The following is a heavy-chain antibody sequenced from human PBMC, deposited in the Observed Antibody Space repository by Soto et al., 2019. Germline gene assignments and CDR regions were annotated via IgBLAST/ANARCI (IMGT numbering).Heavy chain of an antibody. CDR3: AREKRYRTSGGWFDP. Sequence: ASVKVSCKASGGTFSSYAISWVRQAPGQGLEWMGGIIPIFGTANYAQKFQGRVTITADESTSTAYMELSSLRSEDTAVYYCAREKRYRTSGGWFDPWGQGTLVTVSS. CDR1: GGTFSSYA. V-gene: IGHV1-69*13. D-gene: IGHD3-9*01. CDR2: IIPIFGTA. J-gene: IGHJ5*02.